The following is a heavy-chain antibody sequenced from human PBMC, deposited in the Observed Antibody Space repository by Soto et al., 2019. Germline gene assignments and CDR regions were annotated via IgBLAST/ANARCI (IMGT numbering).Heavy chain of an antibody. D-gene: IGHD3-22*01. CDR1: GGSVSSGSYF. V-gene: IGHV4-61*01. J-gene: IGHJ4*02. Sequence: QLWVQESGPGLVKPSETVSLTCTVSGGSVSSGSYFWNWIRQPPGKGLEWIGYIYYSGNAKYNASLKSRVTISLDTSKNHVSLTLSSVTAADTAIYYCARDGYSDSGGRPYFDFWGQGTLVTVSS. CDR3: ARDGYSDSGGRPYFDF. CDR2: IYYSGNA.